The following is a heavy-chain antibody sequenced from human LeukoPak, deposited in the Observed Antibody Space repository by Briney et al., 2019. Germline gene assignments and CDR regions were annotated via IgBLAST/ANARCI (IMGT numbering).Heavy chain of an antibody. Sequence: GGSLRLSCEASGFTFSSYWVHWVRQAPGKGLVWVSRINSDGSSTSYADSVKGRFTISRDNAKNTLYLQMNSLRAEDTAVYYCTRLPTVVQGGDIWGQGTMVTVSS. D-gene: IGHD4-23*01. CDR1: GFTFSSYW. CDR3: TRLPTVVQGGDI. V-gene: IGHV3-74*01. CDR2: INSDGSST. J-gene: IGHJ3*02.